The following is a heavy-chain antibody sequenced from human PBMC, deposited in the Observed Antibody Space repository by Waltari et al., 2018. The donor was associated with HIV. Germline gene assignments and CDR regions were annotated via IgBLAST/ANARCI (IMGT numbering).Heavy chain of an antibody. CDR1: GGSFSNNA. J-gene: IGHJ4*02. D-gene: IGHD6-25*01. V-gene: IGHV1-69*13. Sequence: QVQLVQSGAEVKKPGSSVKVSCKASGGSFSNNAISWVRQAPGQGVEWMGGISTVCDTTYYSQKCHGRVTITADVSLTTAYMDLSSLGSDDTAFYFCARGAASNTFNSYFDSWGQGVLVTVSS. CDR2: ISTVCDTT. CDR3: ARGAASNTFNSYFDS.